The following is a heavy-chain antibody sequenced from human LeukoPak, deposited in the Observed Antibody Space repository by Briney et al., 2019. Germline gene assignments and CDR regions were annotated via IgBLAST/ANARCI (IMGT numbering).Heavy chain of an antibody. J-gene: IGHJ5*02. CDR3: ARGTDYWFDP. Sequence: GASVKVSCKASGYTFTSCYMHWVRQAPGQGPEWMGWINPNSGGTNYAQKFQVRVTMTRDTSISTAYMELSRLRSDDTAVYYCARGTDYWFDPWGQGALVTVSS. CDR2: INPNSGGT. V-gene: IGHV1-2*02. CDR1: GYTFTSCY.